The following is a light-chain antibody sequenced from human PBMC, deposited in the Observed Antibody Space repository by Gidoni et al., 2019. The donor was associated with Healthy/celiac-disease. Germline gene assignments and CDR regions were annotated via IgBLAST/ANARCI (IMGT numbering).Light chain of an antibody. J-gene: IGKJ2*01. V-gene: IGKV1-9*01. CDR2: AAS. Sequence: DIQLIQSPSFLSASVGDRVTITCPASQGISSYLAWYQQKPGKAPKLLIYAASTLQSGVPSRFSGSGSGTEFTLTISRLQPEDFATYYCQQLNSYPRTFGQXTKLEIK. CDR1: QGISSY. CDR3: QQLNSYPRT.